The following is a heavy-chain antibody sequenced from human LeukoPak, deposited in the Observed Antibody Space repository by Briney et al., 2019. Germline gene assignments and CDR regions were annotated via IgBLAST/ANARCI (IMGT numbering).Heavy chain of an antibody. J-gene: IGHJ4*02. Sequence: PSETLSLTCTVSGYSISSGYYWGWIRQPPGKGLEWIAEINHSGSSKYNPSLKSRVTISVDTSKNQFSLKLTSVTAADTAVYYCAAVPESYYTVYYFNYWGQGTLVTVSS. CDR2: INHSGSS. CDR1: GYSISSGYY. D-gene: IGHD3-10*01. V-gene: IGHV4-38-2*02. CDR3: AAVPESYYTVYYFNY.